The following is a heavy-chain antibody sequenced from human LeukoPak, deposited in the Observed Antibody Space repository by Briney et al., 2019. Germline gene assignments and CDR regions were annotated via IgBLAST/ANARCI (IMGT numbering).Heavy chain of an antibody. CDR2: ISTSSTDI. J-gene: IGHJ4*02. CDR1: GFTFSSYS. D-gene: IGHD1-20*01. CDR3: ARDPPFIIGTTFFDY. Sequence: PGGSLRLSCAASGFTFSSYSMNWVRQAPGKGLEWVSSISTSSTDIYYADSVKGRFTISRDSAKNSLYLQMNSLRAEDTAVYYCARDPPFIIGTTFFDYWGQGTLVTVFS. V-gene: IGHV3-21*01.